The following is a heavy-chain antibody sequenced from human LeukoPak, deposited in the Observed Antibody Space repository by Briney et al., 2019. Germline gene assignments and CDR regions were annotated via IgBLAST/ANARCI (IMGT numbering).Heavy chain of an antibody. CDR3: ARDSVTIFGVVIPGDY. CDR2: IYTSGGT. D-gene: IGHD3-3*01. CDR1: GGSISSGSYY. Sequence: PSETLSLTCTVSGGSISSGSYYWSWIRQPAGKGLEWIGRIYTSGGTNYNPSLKSRVTISVDTSKNQFSLKLSSVTAADTAVYYCARDSVTIFGVVIPGDYWGQGTLVTVSS. J-gene: IGHJ4*02. V-gene: IGHV4-61*02.